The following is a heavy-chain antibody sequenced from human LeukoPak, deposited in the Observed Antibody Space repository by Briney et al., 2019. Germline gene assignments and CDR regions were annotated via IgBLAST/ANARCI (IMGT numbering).Heavy chain of an antibody. J-gene: IGHJ4*02. CDR1: GGSISSGSYY. D-gene: IGHD6-13*01. V-gene: IGHV4-61*02. CDR2: IYNSGST. Sequence: SETLSLTCTVSGGSISSGSYYWSWLRQPAGKGLEWIGRIYNSGSTNYNPSLKSRVTISVDTSKNQFSLKLSSVTAADTAVYYCARVRRLFSSSWYDEYYFDYWGQGTLVTVSS. CDR3: ARVRRLFSSSWYDEYYFDY.